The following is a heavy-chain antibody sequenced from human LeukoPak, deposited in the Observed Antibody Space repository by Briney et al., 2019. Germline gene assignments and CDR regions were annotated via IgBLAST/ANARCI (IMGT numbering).Heavy chain of an antibody. CDR2: IYTSGST. V-gene: IGHV4-4*07. J-gene: IGHJ4*02. D-gene: IGHD2-2*01. Sequence: SETLSLTCTVSGGSISSYYWSWIRQPAGKGLEWIGRIYTSGSTNYNPSLKSRVTMSVDTSKNQFSLKLSSVTVADTAVYYCARDPGCSSTSCYSYFDYWGQGTLVTVSS. CDR3: ARDPGCSSTSCYSYFDY. CDR1: GGSISSYY.